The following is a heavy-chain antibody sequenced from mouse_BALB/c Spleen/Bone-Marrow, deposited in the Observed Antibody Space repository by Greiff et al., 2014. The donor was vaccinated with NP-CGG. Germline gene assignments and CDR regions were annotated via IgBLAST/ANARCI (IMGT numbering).Heavy chain of an antibody. J-gene: IGHJ3*01. CDR1: GFNIKDTF. CDR3: AHDAPFTY. CDR2: IDPASGNT. V-gene: IGHV14-3*02. D-gene: IGHD2-3*01. Sequence: DVKLQESGADLVKPGASVKLSCTTSGFNIKDTFMHWVKQRPEQGLEWIGRIDPASGNTKYDPKFQGMATITADTSSNKVSLQLSGLTSEDTAVYYCAHDAPFTYWGQGTLVTVSA.